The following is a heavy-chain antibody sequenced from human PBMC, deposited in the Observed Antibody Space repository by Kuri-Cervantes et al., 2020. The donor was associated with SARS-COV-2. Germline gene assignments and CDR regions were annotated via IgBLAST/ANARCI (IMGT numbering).Heavy chain of an antibody. CDR3: ARALHTAMVKKPDY. Sequence: GESLKISCAASGFTFSSYSMNWVRQAPGKGLEWVSSISSSSSYIYYADSVKGRFIISRDNAKNSLYLQMNSLRAEDTAVYYCARALHTAMVKKPDYWGQGTLVTVSS. D-gene: IGHD5-18*01. CDR1: GFTFSSYS. J-gene: IGHJ4*02. CDR2: ISSSSSYI. V-gene: IGHV3-21*01.